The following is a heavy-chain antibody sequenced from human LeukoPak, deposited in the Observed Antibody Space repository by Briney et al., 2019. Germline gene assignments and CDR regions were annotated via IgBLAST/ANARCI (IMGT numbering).Heavy chain of an antibody. Sequence: GESLKISCKGTGYNFYGYWVAWVRQMPGKGLEWMGIIYPGDSDTKYSPSFQGQVTISADKSINTAYLQWSSLKASDTAMYYCARRSAMGYYFDFWGPGTLVTVSS. CDR1: GYNFYGYW. V-gene: IGHV5-51*01. J-gene: IGHJ4*02. CDR2: IYPGDSDT. CDR3: ARRSAMGYYFDF. D-gene: IGHD5-18*01.